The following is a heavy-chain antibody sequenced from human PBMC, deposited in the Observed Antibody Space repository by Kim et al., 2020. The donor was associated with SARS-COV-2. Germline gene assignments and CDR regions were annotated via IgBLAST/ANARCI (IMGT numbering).Heavy chain of an antibody. Sequence: RRNTNYADSVKGRFTLPRDTAKNSLYLEMNSLRADDTAVYYCARGYGDYGYWGQGTLVTVSS. V-gene: IGHV3-11*05. CDR2: RRNT. CDR3: ARGYGDYGY. J-gene: IGHJ4*02. D-gene: IGHD4-17*01.